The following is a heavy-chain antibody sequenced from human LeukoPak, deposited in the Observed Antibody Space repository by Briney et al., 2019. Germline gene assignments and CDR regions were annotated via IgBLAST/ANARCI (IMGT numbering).Heavy chain of an antibody. J-gene: IGHJ5*02. CDR3: AGGIAVAVANWFDP. D-gene: IGHD6-19*01. CDR2: IYTSGST. V-gene: IGHV4-59*10. Sequence: SETLSLTCAVYGGSFSSYYWSWIRQPAGKGLEWIGRIYTSGSTNYNPSLKSRVTMSVDTSKNQFSLKLSSVTAADTAVYYCAGGIAVAVANWFDPWGQGTLVTVSS. CDR1: GGSFSSYY.